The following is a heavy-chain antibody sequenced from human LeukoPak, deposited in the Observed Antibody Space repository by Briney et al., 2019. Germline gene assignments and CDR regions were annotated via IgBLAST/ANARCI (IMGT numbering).Heavy chain of an antibody. CDR1: GFTFSSYA. J-gene: IGHJ4*02. CDR2: ISGSGGST. CDR3: AKDGAIYYDSSDYFDY. Sequence: GGSLRLSCAASGFTFSSYAMSWVRQAPGKGLEWVSAISGSGGSTYYADSVKGRFTISRDNSKNTLYLQMNSLRAEDTAVYYCAKDGAIYYDSSDYFDYWGQGTLVTVSS. V-gene: IGHV3-23*01. D-gene: IGHD3-22*01.